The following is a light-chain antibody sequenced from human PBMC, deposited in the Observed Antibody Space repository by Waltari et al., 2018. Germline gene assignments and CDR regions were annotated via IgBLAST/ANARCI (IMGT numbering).Light chain of an antibody. CDR3: QQYDSYWT. CDR1: QSVNSW. CDR2: KAS. J-gene: IGKJ1*01. Sequence: DIQMTQSPSTLSASVGDRVTITCRASQSVNSWVAWYQQKPRKAPKLLIFKASNLESGVPSRVSGSGSRTEFTLTISSLQPDDFATYHCQQYDSYWTFGQGTKVEIK. V-gene: IGKV1-5*03.